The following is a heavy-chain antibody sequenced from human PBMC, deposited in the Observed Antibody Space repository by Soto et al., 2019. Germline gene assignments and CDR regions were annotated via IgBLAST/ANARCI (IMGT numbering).Heavy chain of an antibody. CDR1: GGSISSTGYS. D-gene: IGHD6-13*01. V-gene: IGHV4-39*01. Sequence: SETLSLTCSVSGGSISSTGYSWGWIRQPPGKGLEWIGYVFYSGRTDYNPSLKSRVTVSVDASKNQFSLQLISVTAADTSVYYCARHPVYSSTPRFYFDSLGQGTLVTVSS. J-gene: IGHJ4*02. CDR2: VFYSGRT. CDR3: ARHPVYSSTPRFYFDS.